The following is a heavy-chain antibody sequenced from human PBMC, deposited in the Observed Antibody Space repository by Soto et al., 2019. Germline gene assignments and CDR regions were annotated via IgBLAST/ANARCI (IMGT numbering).Heavy chain of an antibody. V-gene: IGHV1-18*04. D-gene: IGHD3-16*01. J-gene: IGHJ3*02. CDR1: GYTFTNHG. Sequence: QVQLVQSGAEVKKPGASVKVSCKTSGYTFTNHGINWVRQAPGQGLEWMGWINPYNANVNYAQKLQGRVTMTTDTSTSTADMDLRSLTSDDTAVYYCARDRVAGIWGDAFDIGGQGTMVTVSS. CDR3: ARDRVAGIWGDAFDI. CDR2: INPYNANV.